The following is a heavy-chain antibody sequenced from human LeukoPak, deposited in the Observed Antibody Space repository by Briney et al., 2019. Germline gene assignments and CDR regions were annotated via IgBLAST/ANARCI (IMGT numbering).Heavy chain of an antibody. Sequence: PGGSLRLSCAASGFTFSSYAMSWVRQAPGKGLEWVSAISGSGGSTYYADPVKGRFTISRDNSKNTLYLQMNSLRAEDTAVYYCAKQGGDILTGYYGNYWGQGTLVTVSS. J-gene: IGHJ4*02. CDR1: GFTFSSYA. CDR2: ISGSGGST. D-gene: IGHD3-9*01. V-gene: IGHV3-23*01. CDR3: AKQGGDILTGYYGNY.